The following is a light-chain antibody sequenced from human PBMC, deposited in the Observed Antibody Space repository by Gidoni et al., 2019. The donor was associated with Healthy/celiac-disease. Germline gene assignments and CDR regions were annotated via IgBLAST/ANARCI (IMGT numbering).Light chain of an antibody. CDR2: DAA. CDR3: QQRSNWPPGVT. CDR1: QSVSSY. Sequence: EIVLTQSPATLSLSPGERATLSCRASQSVSSYLAWYQQKPGQAPRLLIYDAANRATGLPARFSGSGSGTDFTLTISSLEPEDFAVYYCQQRSNWPPGVTFGGXTKVEIK. V-gene: IGKV3-11*01. J-gene: IGKJ4*01.